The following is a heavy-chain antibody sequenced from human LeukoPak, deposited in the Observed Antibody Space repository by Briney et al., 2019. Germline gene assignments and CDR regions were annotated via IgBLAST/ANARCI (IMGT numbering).Heavy chain of an antibody. V-gene: IGHV1-2*02. Sequence: ASVKVSCKASGYTFTGYYMHWVRQAPGQGLEWMGWINPNSGGTNYAQKFQGRVTMTRDTSISTAYMELSRLRSDDTAVYYCARGLLQRAKLVPAAISDYYYYYMDVWGKGTTVTVSS. D-gene: IGHD2-2*01. CDR2: INPNSGGT. J-gene: IGHJ6*03. CDR3: ARGLLQRAKLVPAAISDYYYYYMDV. CDR1: GYTFTGYY.